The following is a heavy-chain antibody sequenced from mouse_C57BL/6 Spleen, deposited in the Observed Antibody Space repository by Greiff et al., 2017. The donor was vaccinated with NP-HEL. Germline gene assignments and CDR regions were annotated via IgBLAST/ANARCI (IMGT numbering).Heavy chain of an antibody. CDR2: INPGSGGT. CDR1: GYAFTNYL. J-gene: IGHJ3*01. CDR3: ARDYDYDEGSLFAY. V-gene: IGHV1-54*01. Sequence: VQRVESGAELVRPGTSVKVSCKASGYAFTNYLIEWVKQRPGQGLEWIGVINPGSGGTNYNEKFKGKATLTADKSSSTAYMQLSSLTSEDSAVYFCARDYDYDEGSLFAYWGQGTLVTVSA. D-gene: IGHD2-4*01.